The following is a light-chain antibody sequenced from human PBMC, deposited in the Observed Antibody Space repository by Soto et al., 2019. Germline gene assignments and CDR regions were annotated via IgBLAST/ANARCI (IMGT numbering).Light chain of an antibody. Sequence: EIVVTQSPATLSVSPGEGATLSCRASQSVTTDLAWYQHKPGQAPRLLIYGPSTRATGIPARFSGSGSGTEFTLTISSLQSEDFELYYCQQYDSWPWTLGQGTKVDIK. CDR2: GPS. CDR3: QQYDSWPWT. V-gene: IGKV3-15*01. J-gene: IGKJ1*01. CDR1: QSVTTD.